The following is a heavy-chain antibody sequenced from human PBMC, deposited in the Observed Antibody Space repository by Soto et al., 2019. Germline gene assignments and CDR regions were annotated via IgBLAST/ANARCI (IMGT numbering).Heavy chain of an antibody. CDR3: ASMIGDPVLSFDS. CDR2: IFYSGST. J-gene: IGHJ5*01. CDR1: GGSISSYY. D-gene: IGHD3-10*02. Sequence: QVQLQESGPGLVKPSETLSLTCTVSGGSISSYYWSWIRQPPGKGLEWIGFIFYSGSTSYNPSLKSRVNISIDTSEYQCSLKLNSVTAADTAVYYCASMIGDPVLSFDSWGQGTLVAVSS. V-gene: IGHV4-59*01.